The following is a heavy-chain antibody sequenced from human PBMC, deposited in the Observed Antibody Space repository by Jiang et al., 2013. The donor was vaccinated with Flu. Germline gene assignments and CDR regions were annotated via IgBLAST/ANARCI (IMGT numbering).Heavy chain of an antibody. V-gene: IGHV3-23*01. Sequence: PGKGLEWVSAISGSGGSTYYADSVKGRFTISRDNSKNTLYLQMNSLRAEDTAVYYCAKALVVPLAFDIWGQGTMVTVSS. D-gene: IGHD3-22*01. CDR2: ISGSGGST. J-gene: IGHJ3*02. CDR3: AKALVVPLAFDI.